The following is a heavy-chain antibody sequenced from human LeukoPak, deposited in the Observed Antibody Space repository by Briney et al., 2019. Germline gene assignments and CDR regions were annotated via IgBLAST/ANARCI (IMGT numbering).Heavy chain of an antibody. CDR3: AKDQGYSGYDPLDY. J-gene: IGHJ4*02. CDR1: GFTFSSYA. V-gene: IGHV3-23*01. D-gene: IGHD5-12*01. Sequence: GGSLRLSCTASGFTFSSYAMSWVRQAPGKGLEWVSAISGSGGRTYYADSVKGRFTISRDNSKNTLYLQMNSLRAEDTAVYYCAKDQGYSGYDPLDYWGQGTLSPSPQ. CDR2: ISGSGGRT.